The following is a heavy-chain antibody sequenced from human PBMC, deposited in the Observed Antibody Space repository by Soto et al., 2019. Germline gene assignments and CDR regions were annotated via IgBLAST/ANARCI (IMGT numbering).Heavy chain of an antibody. V-gene: IGHV3-48*03. D-gene: IGHD1-26*01. CDR2: ISSSGSTI. CDR3: ARGSRGAPVGVIAY. J-gene: IGHJ4*02. CDR1: GFTFSSYE. Sequence: GGSLRLSCAASGFTFSSYEMNWVRQAPGKGLEWVSYISSSGSTIYYADSVKGRFTISRDNAKNSLYLQMNSLRAEDTAVYYCARGSRGAPVGVIAYGGQGTLVTVS.